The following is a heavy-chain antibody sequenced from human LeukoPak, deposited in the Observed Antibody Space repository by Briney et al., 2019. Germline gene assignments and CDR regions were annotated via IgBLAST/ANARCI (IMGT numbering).Heavy chain of an antibody. CDR1: GGTFSSYA. Sequence: GASVKVSCKASGGTFSSYAISWVRQAPGQGLEWMGGIIPIFGTANYAQKFQGRVTITADESTSTAYMGLSSLRSEDTAVYYCARVGGRGSYTFFVLDYWGQGTLVTVSS. CDR3: ARVGGRGSYTFFVLDY. V-gene: IGHV1-69*13. D-gene: IGHD1-26*01. CDR2: IIPIFGTA. J-gene: IGHJ4*02.